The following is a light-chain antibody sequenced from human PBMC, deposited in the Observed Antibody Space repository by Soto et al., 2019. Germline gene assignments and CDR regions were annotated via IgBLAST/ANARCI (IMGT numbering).Light chain of an antibody. J-gene: IGLJ2*01. CDR1: SANIGRNI. CDR2: SNT. CDR3: AAWDDSLNGFVA. V-gene: IGLV1-44*01. Sequence: QLVLTQPPSASGTPGQRVTIPCSGSSANIGRNIVNWYQQLPGTAPKLLIYSNTQRPSGVPDRFSGSKSGASASLAISGLQSEDEAYYYCAAWDDSLNGFVAFGGGTKLTVL.